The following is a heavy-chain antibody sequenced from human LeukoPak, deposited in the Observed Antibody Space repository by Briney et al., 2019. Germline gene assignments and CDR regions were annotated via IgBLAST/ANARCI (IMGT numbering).Heavy chain of an antibody. CDR2: ISGSGGST. CDR1: GFTFSTFA. CDR3: AKVGVPATMELGTRGVATTIELDY. J-gene: IGHJ4*02. V-gene: IGHV3-23*01. D-gene: IGHD2-2*01. Sequence: PGGSLRLSCAASGFTFSTFAMIWVRQPPGKGLEWVSAISGSGGSTYYADSVKGRFTISRDNSKNTLYLQMNSLRAEDTAVYYCAKVGVPATMELGTRGVATTIELDYWGQGTLVTVSS.